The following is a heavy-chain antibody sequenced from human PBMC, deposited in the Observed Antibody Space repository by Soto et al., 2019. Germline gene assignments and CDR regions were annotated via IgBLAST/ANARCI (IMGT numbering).Heavy chain of an antibody. V-gene: IGHV4-34*01. CDR2: INHSGST. J-gene: IGHJ6*03. Sequence: SETLSLTCAVYGGSFSGYYWSWIRQPPGKGLEWIGEINHSGSTNYNPSLKSRVTISVDTSKNQFSLKLSSVTAADTAVYYCGRGPPRNSNLGYYYMDVWGKGTTVTVSS. CDR1: GGSFSGYY. D-gene: IGHD4-4*01. CDR3: GRGPPRNSNLGYYYMDV.